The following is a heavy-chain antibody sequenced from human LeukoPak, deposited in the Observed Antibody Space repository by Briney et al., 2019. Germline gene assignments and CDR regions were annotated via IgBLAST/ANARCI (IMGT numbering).Heavy chain of an antibody. CDR2: ISWNSGSI. J-gene: IGHJ4*02. Sequence: GRSLRLSCAASGFTFDDYAMHWVRQAPGKGLEWVSGISWNSGSIGYADSVKGRFTISRDNAKNSLYLQMNSLRAEDTALYYCAKDIFTGIAAAGAIDYWGQGTLVTVSS. V-gene: IGHV3-9*01. CDR3: AKDIFTGIAAAGAIDY. CDR1: GFTFDDYA. D-gene: IGHD6-13*01.